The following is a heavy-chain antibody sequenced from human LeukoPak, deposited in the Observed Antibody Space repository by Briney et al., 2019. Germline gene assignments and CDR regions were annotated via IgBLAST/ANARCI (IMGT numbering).Heavy chain of an antibody. J-gene: IGHJ4*02. CDR3: TTEGLGDYGDLTTTYYFDH. V-gene: IGHV3-15*07. CDR2: IKSKTDGGTT. CDR1: GFTFSNAW. Sequence: GGSLRLSCAASGFTFSNAWMNWVRQAPGKGLEWVGRIKSKTDGGTTDYAAPVKGRFTISRDDSKNTLYLQMNSLKTEDTAVYYCTTEGLGDYGDLTTTYYFDHWGQGTLVTVSS. D-gene: IGHD4-17*01.